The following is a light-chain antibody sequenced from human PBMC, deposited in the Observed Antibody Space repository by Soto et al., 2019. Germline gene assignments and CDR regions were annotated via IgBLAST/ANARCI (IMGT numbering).Light chain of an antibody. CDR1: QSVTSN. V-gene: IGKV3-15*01. CDR3: QQYNGWPPWT. J-gene: IGKJ1*01. CDR2: GAS. Sequence: EIVMTQSPATLSVSPGERATLSCSASQSVTSNLAWYQQKPGQAPRLLIYGASTRATGIPARFSGSGSGTQFTLTISSLQSEDFAVYYCQQYNGWPPWTFGQGTKVEIK.